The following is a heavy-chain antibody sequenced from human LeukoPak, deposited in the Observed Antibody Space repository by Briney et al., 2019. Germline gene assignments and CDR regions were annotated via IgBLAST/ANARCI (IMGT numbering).Heavy chain of an antibody. V-gene: IGHV1-18*04. CDR3: ARGPYYGDYLHYYYYYYYMDV. J-gene: IGHJ6*03. Sequence: ASVKVSCKASGYTFSNYGISWVRQAPGQGLEWMGWISAYNGNTNYAQKLQGRVTMTTDTSTSTAYMELRSLRSDDTAVYYCARGPYYGDYLHYYYYYYYMDVWGKGTTVTISS. CDR1: GYTFSNYG. D-gene: IGHD4-17*01. CDR2: ISAYNGNT.